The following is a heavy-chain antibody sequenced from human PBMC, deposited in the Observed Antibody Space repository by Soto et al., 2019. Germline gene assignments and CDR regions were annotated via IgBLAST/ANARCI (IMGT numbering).Heavy chain of an antibody. CDR2: INPNSGGT. J-gene: IGHJ4*02. CDR1: GYTFTVYY. V-gene: IGHV1-2*04. D-gene: IGHD4-17*01. Sequence: ASVKVSCKASGYTFTVYYMHWVRQAPGQGLEWMGWINPNSGGTNYAQKFQGWVTMTRDTSISTAYMELSRLRSDDTAVYYCARGMTTVTTFDYWGQGTLVTVSS. CDR3: ARGMTTVTTFDY.